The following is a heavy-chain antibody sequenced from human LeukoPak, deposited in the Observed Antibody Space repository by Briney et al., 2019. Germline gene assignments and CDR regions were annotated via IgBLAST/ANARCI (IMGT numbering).Heavy chain of an antibody. CDR2: IYYSGST. CDR3: ARQLGGTRGYDLSGAFDI. V-gene: IGHV4-31*03. D-gene: IGHD5-12*01. Sequence: PSETLSLTCTVSGGSISSGGYYWSWIRQHPGKGLEWIGYIYYSGSTYYNPSLKSRITIPVDTSKNQFSLKLRAVTAADTAVYYCARQLGGTRGYDLSGAFDIWGQGTMVTVSS. J-gene: IGHJ3*02. CDR1: GGSISSGGYY.